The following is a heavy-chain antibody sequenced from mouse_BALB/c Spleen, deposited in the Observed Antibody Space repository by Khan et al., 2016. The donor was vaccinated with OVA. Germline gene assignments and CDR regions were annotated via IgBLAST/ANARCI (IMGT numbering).Heavy chain of an antibody. CDR2: IYPGDGDT. CDR3: ARSTIYFDYDGFAY. J-gene: IGHJ3*01. CDR1: GYTFTSYW. Sequence: QVQLQQPGAELARPGASVQLSCKASGYTFTSYWMQWVKQRPGQGLEWIGAIYPGDGDTRYTQKFKGKATLTADKSSSTAYMQLSSLASEDSAVYYCARSTIYFDYDGFAYWGQGTLVTGSA. V-gene: IGHV1-87*01. D-gene: IGHD2-4*01.